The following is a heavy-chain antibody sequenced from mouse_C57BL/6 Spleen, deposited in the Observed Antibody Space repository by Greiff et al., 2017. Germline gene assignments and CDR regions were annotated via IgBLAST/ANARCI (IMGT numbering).Heavy chain of an antibody. J-gene: IGHJ2*01. V-gene: IGHV5-16*01. Sequence: EVQGVESEGGLVQPGGSMKLSCTASGFTFSDYDMAWVRQVPEKGLEWVANISYAGSSTYYQDTLKSRFISSRDNAKNILYLQMSSLKSEDTATYYCARDQCDYCAYWGQGTIRTVSS. CDR2: ISYAGSST. CDR3: ARDQCDYCAY. D-gene: IGHD6-1*01. CDR1: GFTFSDYD.